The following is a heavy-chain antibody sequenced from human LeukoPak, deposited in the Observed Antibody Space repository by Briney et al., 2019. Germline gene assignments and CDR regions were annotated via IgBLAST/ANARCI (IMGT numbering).Heavy chain of an antibody. CDR1: GFSFSSFD. J-gene: IGHJ6*02. CDR3: AKVSWSPGTDV. D-gene: IGHD1-1*01. Sequence: GASLRLSCAASGFSFSSFDMSWVCQAPGEGLEWVSGISGSGGSTYYTDSVKGRFTISRDNSKNTLYLQMNSLRAEDTAVYYCAKVSWSPGTDVWGQGTTVTVSS. CDR2: ISGSGGST. V-gene: IGHV3-23*01.